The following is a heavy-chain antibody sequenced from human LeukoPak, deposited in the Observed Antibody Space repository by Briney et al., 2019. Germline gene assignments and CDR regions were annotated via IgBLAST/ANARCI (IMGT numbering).Heavy chain of an antibody. CDR3: ARNSGWYGVS. V-gene: IGHV3-23*01. CDR2: ADYSADST. D-gene: IGHD6-19*01. Sequence: PGGSLRLSCTVSGFTLSSYEMSWIRQAPGKGREWGSSADYSADSTHYADSVMGRFTISRDNSKNTLYLQLNSLSADDPAVYYCARNSGWYGVSWGQGTLVTVSS. CDR1: GFTLSSYE. J-gene: IGHJ1*01.